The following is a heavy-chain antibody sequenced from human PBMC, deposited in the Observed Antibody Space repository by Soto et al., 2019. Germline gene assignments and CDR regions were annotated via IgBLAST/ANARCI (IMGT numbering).Heavy chain of an antibody. Sequence: GPSVKVSFKASGYTFTGYYMHWVRQAPGQGLEWMGWINPNSGGTNYAQKFQGWVTMTRDTSISTAYMELSRLRSDDTAVYYCARASYGDYEDYYYGMDVWGQGTTVTVSS. CDR1: GYTFTGYY. CDR3: ARASYGDYEDYYYGMDV. D-gene: IGHD4-17*01. J-gene: IGHJ6*02. V-gene: IGHV1-2*04. CDR2: INPNSGGT.